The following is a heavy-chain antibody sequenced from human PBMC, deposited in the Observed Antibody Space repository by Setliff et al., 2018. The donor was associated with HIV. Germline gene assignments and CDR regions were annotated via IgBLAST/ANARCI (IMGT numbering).Heavy chain of an antibody. Sequence: ASVKVSCKASRYTFTGHYMHWVRQAPGQGLEWVGWINPSSGGTNYAQKFQGRVTMTRDTSISTAYMELSRLTSDDTAVYYCARLCIAAAGTRSIPWYFDLWGRGTLVTVSS. V-gene: IGHV1-2*02. CDR3: ARLCIAAAGTRSIPWYFDL. D-gene: IGHD6-13*01. CDR2: INPSSGGT. J-gene: IGHJ2*01. CDR1: RYTFTGHY.